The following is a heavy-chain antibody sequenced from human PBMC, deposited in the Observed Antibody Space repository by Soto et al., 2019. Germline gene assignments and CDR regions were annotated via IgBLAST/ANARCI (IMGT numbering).Heavy chain of an antibody. Sequence: SETLSLTCTVSGGSISSSNYYWAWIRQPPGKGREWIGGIYYSGRTYYNPSLKSRVTISVDTSKNQFSLKLSSVTAADTAVYYCARRWSTVITVFDYWGQGTLVTVSS. J-gene: IGHJ4*02. CDR3: ARRWSTVITVFDY. CDR1: GGSISSSNYY. CDR2: IYYSGRT. D-gene: IGHD4-17*01. V-gene: IGHV4-39*01.